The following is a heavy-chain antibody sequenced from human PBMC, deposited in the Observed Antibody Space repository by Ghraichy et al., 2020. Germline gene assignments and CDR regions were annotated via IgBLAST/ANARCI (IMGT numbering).Heavy chain of an antibody. D-gene: IGHD5-12*01. V-gene: IGHV4-38-2*01. Sequence: SETLSLTCAVSGYSISSGYYWGWIRQPPGKGLEWIGSIYHSGSTYYNPSLKSRVTISVDTSKNQFSLKLSSVTAADTAVYYCASIRVLSGSYYFDYWGQGTLVTVSS. J-gene: IGHJ4*02. CDR2: IYHSGST. CDR1: GYSISSGYY. CDR3: ASIRVLSGSYYFDY.